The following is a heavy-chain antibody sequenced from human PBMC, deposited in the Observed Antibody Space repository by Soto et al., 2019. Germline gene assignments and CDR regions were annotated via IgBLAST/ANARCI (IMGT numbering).Heavy chain of an antibody. CDR3: AKDSMGDYYGMDV. Sequence: GGSLRLSCAASGFTFSSFGMHWVRQAPGKGLEWVTVISFDGSKKYYADSVKGRFTISRDNSKNTLFLQMNSLRAEDTAVYYCAKDSMGDYYGMDVWGQGTTVTVSS. V-gene: IGHV3-30*18. J-gene: IGHJ6*02. CDR2: ISFDGSKK. CDR1: GFTFSSFG. D-gene: IGHD1-26*01.